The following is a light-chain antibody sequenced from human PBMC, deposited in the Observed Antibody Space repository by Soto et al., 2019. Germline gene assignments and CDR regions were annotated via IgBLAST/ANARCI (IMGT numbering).Light chain of an antibody. V-gene: IGLV2-14*01. CDR1: GSDIGGYHY. J-gene: IGLJ2*01. Sequence: QSALTQPASVSGSPGQSITISCTGTGSDIGGYHYVSWYQQHPGKAPKLMIYEVSNRPSGVSNRFSGSKSGNTASLTISGLQAEDEADYYCSSYTSNNHPHVVFGGGTQLTVL. CDR3: SSYTSNNHPHVV. CDR2: EVS.